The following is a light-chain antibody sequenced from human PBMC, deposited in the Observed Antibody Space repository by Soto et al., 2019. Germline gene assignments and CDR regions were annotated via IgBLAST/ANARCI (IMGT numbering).Light chain of an antibody. CDR1: SSDVGGYNY. CDR3: SSYAGCLDV. Sequence: QSALTQPPSASGSPGQSVTISCTGTSSDVGGYNYVSWYQQHPGKAPKLMIYEVSKRPSGVPDRFSVSESGNTTFLTVSGLQAEDEADYYCSSYAGCLDVFGTGTKLTVL. J-gene: IGLJ1*01. CDR2: EVS. V-gene: IGLV2-8*01.